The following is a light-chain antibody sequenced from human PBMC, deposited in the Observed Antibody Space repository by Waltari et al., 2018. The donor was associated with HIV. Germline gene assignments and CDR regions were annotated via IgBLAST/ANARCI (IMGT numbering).Light chain of an antibody. Sequence: QSALTQPASVSGSPGQSITISCTGTSSDVGSYNLVSGYQQHPGKSPRLSMYEGSKRPSVVSNRFAGSKAGNTASLTISGRQAEDEAEYYCGSYAGSSTLVFGGWTKLTVL. CDR1: SSDVGSYNL. V-gene: IGLV2-23*01. CDR3: GSYAGSSTLV. CDR2: EGS. J-gene: IGLJ3*02.